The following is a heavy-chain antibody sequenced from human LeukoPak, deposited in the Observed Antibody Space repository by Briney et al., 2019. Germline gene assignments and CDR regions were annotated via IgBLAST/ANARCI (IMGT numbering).Heavy chain of an antibody. J-gene: IGHJ4*02. Sequence: PGGSLRLSCAASGFTFDDYAMHWVRQAPGKGLEWVAVISYDGSNKYYADSVKGRFTISRDNAKNSLYLQMNSLRAEDTAVYYCAREFAYYYDSSGPSARPYYFDYWGQGTLVTVSS. CDR2: ISYDGSNK. CDR3: AREFAYYYDSSGPSARPYYFDY. V-gene: IGHV3-30-3*01. D-gene: IGHD3-22*01. CDR1: GFTFDDYA.